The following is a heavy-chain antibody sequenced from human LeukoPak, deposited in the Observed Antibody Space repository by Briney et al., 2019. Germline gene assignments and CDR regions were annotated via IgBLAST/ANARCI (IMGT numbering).Heavy chain of an antibody. Sequence: ASVKVSCKASGYTFTGYYMHWVRQAPGQGLEWMGRINPNSGGTNYAQKFQGRVTMTRDTSISTAYMELSRLRSDDTAVYYCARECSSGYYYVYWGQRTLVTVSS. V-gene: IGHV1-2*06. CDR1: GYTFTGYY. J-gene: IGHJ4*02. CDR2: INPNSGGT. D-gene: IGHD3-22*01. CDR3: ARECSSGYYYVY.